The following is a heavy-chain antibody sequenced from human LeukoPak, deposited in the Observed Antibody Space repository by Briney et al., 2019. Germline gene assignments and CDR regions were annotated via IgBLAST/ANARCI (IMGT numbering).Heavy chain of an antibody. CDR2: IFDRGGT. J-gene: IGHJ1*01. CDR3: ASSDCSSSGCQIFGSEAFDF. V-gene: IGHV4-59*01. CDR1: GGSQSRYY. Sequence: SETLSLTCTVSGGSQSRYYWSLIRQSPGKGLEWIGYIFDRGGTNYNPSLRGRVTLSVDTSKNQISLKLNSVTAADTAVYYCASSDCSSSGCQIFGSEAFDFWGPGTLAIVSS. D-gene: IGHD2-2*01.